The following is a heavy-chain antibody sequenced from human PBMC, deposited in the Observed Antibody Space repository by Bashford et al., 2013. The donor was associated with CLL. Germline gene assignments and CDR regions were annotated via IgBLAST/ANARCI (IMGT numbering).Heavy chain of an antibody. CDR3: ARGPMIVVVINPGEPYYYYYYGMDV. CDR1: GRVLQCYY. D-gene: IGHD3-22*01. Sequence: SETPSSRHRALFYGRVLQCYYVDAGLRHGPQGRGLEWIGEINHSGSTNYNPSLKSRVTISVDTSKNQFSLKLSSVTAADTAVYYCARGPMIVVVINPGEPYYYYYYGMDVWGQGTTVTVSS. V-gene: IGHV4-34*01. J-gene: IGHJ6*02. CDR2: INHSGST.